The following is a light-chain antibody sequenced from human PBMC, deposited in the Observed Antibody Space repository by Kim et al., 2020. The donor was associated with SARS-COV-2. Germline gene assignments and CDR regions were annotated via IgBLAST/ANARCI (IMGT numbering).Light chain of an antibody. CDR1: QNMNTG. V-gene: IGKV1-12*01. Sequence: SVGERVTITCRASQNMNTGLAWYQQKPGKAHKLLIYAAYSLQSGVPSRFSVSGSGTAFTLTIARLQPDDSATYYCQQENSFPPFTLGQGTKVDIK. CDR3: QQENSFPPFT. CDR2: AAY. J-gene: IGKJ1*01.